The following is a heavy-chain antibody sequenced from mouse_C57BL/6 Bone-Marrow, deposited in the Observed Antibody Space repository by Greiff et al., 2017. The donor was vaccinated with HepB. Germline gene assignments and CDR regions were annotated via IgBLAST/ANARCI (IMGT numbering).Heavy chain of an antibody. CDR2: IYPGSGNT. CDR1: GYTFTDYY. V-gene: IGHV1-76*01. CDR3: AREDPLFAY. Sequence: QVQLQQSGAELVRPGASVKLSCKASGYTFTDYYINWVKQRPGQGLEWIARIYPGSGNTYYNEKFKGKATLTAEKSSSTAYMQLSSLTSEDSAVYFCAREDPLFAYWGQGTLVTVSA. J-gene: IGHJ3*01.